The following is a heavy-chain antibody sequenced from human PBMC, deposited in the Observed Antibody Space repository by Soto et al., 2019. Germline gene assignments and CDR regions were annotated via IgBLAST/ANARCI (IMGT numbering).Heavy chain of an antibody. CDR2: MSHSGGT. J-gene: IGHJ3*02. V-gene: IGHV4-34*01. D-gene: IGHD1-1*01. CDR3: ARVERGTATTVVDAFDI. Sequence: QVQLQQWGAGLLKPSETLSLTCAVYGGFVSSGSYYWSWIRQPPGKGLEWIGEMSHSGGTHFNPSLKRRVTISVDTSKNQFSLKSSSVTAADSSLFYCARVERGTATTVVDAFDIWGPGTMVTVSS. CDR1: GGFVSSGSYY.